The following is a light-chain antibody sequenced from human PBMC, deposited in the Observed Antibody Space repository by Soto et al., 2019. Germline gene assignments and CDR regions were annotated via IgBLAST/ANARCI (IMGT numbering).Light chain of an antibody. CDR1: QSVSSN. J-gene: IGKJ5*01. V-gene: IGKV3-15*01. CDR2: GAS. CDR3: QQYNNWPRA. Sequence: EIVITQSPATLSVSPGERATLSCRASQSVSSNLAWYQQKPGQAPRLLIYGASTRATGIPARFGGSGSGTEFTLTISSLQFEDFAVYYCQQYNNWPRAFGQGTRLEIK.